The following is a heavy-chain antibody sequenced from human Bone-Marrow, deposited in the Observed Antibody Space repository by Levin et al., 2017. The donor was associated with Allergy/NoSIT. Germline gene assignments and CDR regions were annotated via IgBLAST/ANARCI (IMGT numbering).Heavy chain of an antibody. Sequence: PGGSLRLSCAASGFTFDDYAMTWVRLAPGKGLEWVSGINWNGATTRYADSVMGRFTISRDNAKNSVSLQMDSLRAGDTALYYCSRARYCNSTTCHDNYYSYYMDVWGKGTPVTVS. CDR2: INWNGATT. CDR1: GFTFDDYA. J-gene: IGHJ6*03. CDR3: SRARYCNSTTCHDNYYSYYMDV. D-gene: IGHD2-2*01. V-gene: IGHV3-20*04.